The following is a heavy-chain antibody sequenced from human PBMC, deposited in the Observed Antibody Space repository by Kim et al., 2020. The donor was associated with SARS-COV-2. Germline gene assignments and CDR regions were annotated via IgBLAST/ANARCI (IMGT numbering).Heavy chain of an antibody. CDR3: ARGGYDYVWGSCRYYYYYYGMNV. Sequence: GGALRLSCAASGFTFSDYYMSWIRQAPGKGLEWVSYISSSSSYTNYADSVKGRFTISRDNAKNSLYLQMNSLRAEDTAVYYCARGGYDYVWGSCRYYYYYYGMNVWGQGTTVTVSS. J-gene: IGHJ6*02. CDR2: ISSSSSYT. D-gene: IGHD3-16*02. CDR1: GFTFSDYY. V-gene: IGHV3-11*05.